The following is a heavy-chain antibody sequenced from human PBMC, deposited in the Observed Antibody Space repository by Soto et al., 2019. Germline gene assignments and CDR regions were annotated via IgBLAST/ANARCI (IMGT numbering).Heavy chain of an antibody. J-gene: IGHJ6*02. CDR2: ISYDGSNK. V-gene: IGHV3-30*18. CDR3: AKDLGSGKPYYYYAMDV. D-gene: IGHD3-10*01. CDR1: GFIFSKYG. Sequence: QVQLVESGGGVVQPGRSLRLSCAASGFIFSKYGMHWVRQATGKGLEWEAVISYDGSNKYYAESVKGRFIISRDKSEKTLYLQMNSRRAEDTDLYYCAKDLGSGKPYYYYAMDVWGQGTTVTVSS.